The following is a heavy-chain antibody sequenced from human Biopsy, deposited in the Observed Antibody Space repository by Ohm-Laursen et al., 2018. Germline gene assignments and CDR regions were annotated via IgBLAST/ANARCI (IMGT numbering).Heavy chain of an antibody. Sequence: GTLSLTCGVSGGSISSNYWSWIRQPPGKGLEWIGHINDNGNTNYNPSLKSRVTISVDTSMNQFSLKLKSVTAADTALYFCARHFYDNFGPTPFDAFDLWGQGTLVTVSA. CDR1: GGSISSNY. CDR3: ARHFYDNFGPTPFDAFDL. D-gene: IGHD3-22*01. J-gene: IGHJ3*01. V-gene: IGHV4-59*12. CDR2: INDNGNT.